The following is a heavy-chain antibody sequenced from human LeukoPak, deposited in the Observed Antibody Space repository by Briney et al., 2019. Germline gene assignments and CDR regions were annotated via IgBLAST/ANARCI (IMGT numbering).Heavy chain of an antibody. Sequence: GASVKVSCKASGYTFTSYGISWVRQAPGQGLEWMGWISAYNGNTNYAQKLQGRVAMTTDTSTSTAYMELRSLRSDDTAVYYCARDKARRYYYDSSGSDYWGQGTLVTASS. D-gene: IGHD3-22*01. J-gene: IGHJ4*02. CDR1: GYTFTSYG. V-gene: IGHV1-18*01. CDR2: ISAYNGNT. CDR3: ARDKARRYYYDSSGSDY.